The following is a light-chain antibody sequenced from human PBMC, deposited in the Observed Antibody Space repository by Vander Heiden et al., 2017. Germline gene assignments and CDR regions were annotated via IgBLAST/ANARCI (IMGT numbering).Light chain of an antibody. Sequence: AIQMTQSPSYMSASVGDSVTITCRASQGIRNDLGWYQHKPGKAPKLLIYAASSLQSGVPSRFRGSGSGTDFTLTISSLQPEDFATYYCRQEDNYPWTFGQGTQVEIK. CDR3: RQEDNYPWT. CDR1: QGIRND. J-gene: IGKJ1*01. V-gene: IGKV1-6*01. CDR2: AAS.